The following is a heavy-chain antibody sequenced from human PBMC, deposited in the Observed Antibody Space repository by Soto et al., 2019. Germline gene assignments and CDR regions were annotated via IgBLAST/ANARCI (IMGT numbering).Heavy chain of an antibody. CDR3: TTDPYVQTPDDAFDI. J-gene: IGHJ3*02. CDR2: IKSKTDGGTT. D-gene: IGHD3-16*01. Sequence: GGSLRLSCAASGFTFSNAWMSWVRQAPGKGLEWVGRIKSKTDGGTTDYVAPVKGRFTISRDDSKNTLYLQMNSLKTEDTAVYYCTTDPYVQTPDDAFDIWGQGTMVPVAS. V-gene: IGHV3-15*01. CDR1: GFTFSNAW.